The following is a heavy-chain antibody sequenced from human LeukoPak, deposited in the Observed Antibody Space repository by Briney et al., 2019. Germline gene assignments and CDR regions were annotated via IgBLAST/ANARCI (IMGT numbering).Heavy chain of an antibody. Sequence: VASVNVSCKASGYTFTNYAIHWVRQAPGQGLEWMGWINAGNGNTKYSQEFQARVTITRDTSANIAYMELSSLGSEDTAVYYCARVISDCANFNCFKGYFDYWGQGTPVTVSS. CDR3: ARVISDCANFNCFKGYFDY. CDR2: INAGNGNT. CDR1: GYTFTNYA. J-gene: IGHJ4*01. V-gene: IGHV1-3*01. D-gene: IGHD5/OR15-5a*01.